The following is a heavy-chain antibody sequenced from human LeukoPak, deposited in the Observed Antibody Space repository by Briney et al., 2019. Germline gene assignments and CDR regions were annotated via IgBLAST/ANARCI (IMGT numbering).Heavy chain of an antibody. Sequence: PSETLSLTCAVYGGSFSNYYWSWIRQSPGKGLEWIGEITHSGSTNYNPSLKSRVTISVDTSKNQFSLKLSSVTAADTAVYYCARNGGLNYDILTGYYGEGWFDPWGQGTLVTVSS. CDR2: ITHSGST. CDR1: GGSFSNYY. D-gene: IGHD3-9*01. J-gene: IGHJ5*02. CDR3: ARNGGLNYDILTGYYGEGWFDP. V-gene: IGHV4-34*01.